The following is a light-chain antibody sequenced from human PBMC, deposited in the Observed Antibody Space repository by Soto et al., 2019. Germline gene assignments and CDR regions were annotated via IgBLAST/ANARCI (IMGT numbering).Light chain of an antibody. CDR1: SSDVGLYDF. CDR3: NSYTRFSTCV. CDR2: EVT. J-gene: IGLJ1*01. V-gene: IGLV2-14*01. Sequence: QSVLTQPASVSGSPGQSITISCTGASSDVGLYDFVSWYQQHPGKAPKLLIYEVTYRPSGVSSRFSGSKSGNTASLTISGLQAEDEADYYCNSYTRFSTCVFGTGTKVTVL.